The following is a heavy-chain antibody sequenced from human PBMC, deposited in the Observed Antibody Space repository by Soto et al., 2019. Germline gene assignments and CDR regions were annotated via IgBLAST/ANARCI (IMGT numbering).Heavy chain of an antibody. CDR3: ARIAVAGTHFDY. Sequence: GPTLVNPRQTLTLTCTFSGFSLSTSGMRVSWIRQPPGKALEWLARIDWDDDKFYSTSLKTRLTISKDTSKNQVVLTMTNMDPVDTATCYCARIAVAGTHFDYWGQGTLVTVSS. D-gene: IGHD6-19*01. V-gene: IGHV2-70*04. J-gene: IGHJ4*02. CDR2: IDWDDDK. CDR1: GFSLSTSGMR.